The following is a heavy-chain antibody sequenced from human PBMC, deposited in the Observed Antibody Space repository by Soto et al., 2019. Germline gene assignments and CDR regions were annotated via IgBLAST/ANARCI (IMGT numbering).Heavy chain of an antibody. CDR1: GFTFSSYA. CDR3: ANALHYYGSGSYDY. D-gene: IGHD3-10*01. J-gene: IGHJ4*02. CDR2: ISGSGGST. V-gene: IGHV3-23*01. Sequence: GGSLRLSCAASGFTFSSYAMSWVRQAPGKGLEWVSAISGSGGSTYYADSVKGRFTISRDNSKNTLYLQMNSLRAEDTAVYYCANALHYYGSGSYDYWGQGTLVTVSS.